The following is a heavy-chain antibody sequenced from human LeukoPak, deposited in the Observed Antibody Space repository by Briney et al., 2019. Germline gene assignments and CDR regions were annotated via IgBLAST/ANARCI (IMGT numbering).Heavy chain of an antibody. J-gene: IGHJ5*02. CDR3: ARDPVQKYSSGPGWFDP. V-gene: IGHV1-18*01. D-gene: IGHD6-19*01. CDR1: GYTFTSYA. Sequence: ASVKVSCKASGYTFTSYAISWVREAPGQGLEWMGWISAYNGNTNYAQKLQGRVTMTTDTSTSTAYMELRSLRSDDTAVYYCARDPVQKYSSGPGWFDPWGQGTLVTVSS. CDR2: ISAYNGNT.